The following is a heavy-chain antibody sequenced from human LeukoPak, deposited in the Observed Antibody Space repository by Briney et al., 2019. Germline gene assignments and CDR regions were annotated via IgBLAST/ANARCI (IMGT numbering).Heavy chain of an antibody. J-gene: IGHJ6*02. Sequence: ASVKVSCKASGYTFIGYYMHWVRQAPGQGLEWMGLINPNSGGTNYAQKFQGRVTMTRDTSISIAYMELSRLRSDDTAVYYCARDLVAVHYYDSSGYYYYGMDVWGQGTTVTVSS. CDR1: GYTFIGYY. CDR3: ARDLVAVHYYDSSGYYYYGMDV. D-gene: IGHD3-22*01. V-gene: IGHV1-2*02. CDR2: INPNSGGT.